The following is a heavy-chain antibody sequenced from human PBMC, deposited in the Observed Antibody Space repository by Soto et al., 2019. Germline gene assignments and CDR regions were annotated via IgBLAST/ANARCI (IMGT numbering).Heavy chain of an antibody. J-gene: IGHJ6*02. CDR1: GYTFTSYG. Sequence: ASVKVSCKASGYTFTSYGISWGRQAPGQGLEWMGWINGYNGNTDYAQNFQGRVTMTTDTSTSTDTPTSTVYMELRSLKSDDTAIYYCARDELPNSYYGIVVWGEGTTVTVS. CDR2: INGYNGNT. CDR3: ARDELPNSYYGIVV. D-gene: IGHD2-15*01. V-gene: IGHV1-18*01.